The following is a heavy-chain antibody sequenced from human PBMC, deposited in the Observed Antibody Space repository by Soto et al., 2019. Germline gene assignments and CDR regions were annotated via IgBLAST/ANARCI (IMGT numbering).Heavy chain of an antibody. D-gene: IGHD2-2*01. J-gene: IGHJ3*02. CDR3: ARRGYCSSTSCWNAFDI. CDR1: GYSFTSYW. CDR2: IYPGDSDT. V-gene: IGHV5-51*01. Sequence: GESLKISCKGSGYSFTSYWIGWVRQMPGKGLEWMGIIYPGDSDTRYSPSFQGQVTISTDKSISTAYLQWSSLKASDTAMYYCARRGYCSSTSCWNAFDIWGQGTMVTVSS.